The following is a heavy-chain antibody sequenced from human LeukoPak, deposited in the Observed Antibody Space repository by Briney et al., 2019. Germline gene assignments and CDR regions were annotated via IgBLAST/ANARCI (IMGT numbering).Heavy chain of an antibody. V-gene: IGHV3-20*04. J-gene: IGHJ4*02. CDR1: GFTFDDYG. Sequence: GGSLRLSCAVSGFTFDDYGMSWVRQAPGKGLEWVSGINWNGGSTGYADSVKGRFTISRDNAKNSLYLQMNSLRAEDTALYYCARVAPPYDSSGYYLDYWGQGTLVTVSS. CDR3: ARVAPPYDSSGYYLDY. D-gene: IGHD3-22*01. CDR2: INWNGGST.